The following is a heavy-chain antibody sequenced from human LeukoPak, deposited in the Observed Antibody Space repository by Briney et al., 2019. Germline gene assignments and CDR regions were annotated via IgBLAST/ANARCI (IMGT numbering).Heavy chain of an antibody. CDR3: ARSPITMIVVGLDY. D-gene: IGHD3-22*01. Sequence: SQTLSLTCTVSGGSISSGSYYWSWIRQPAGKGLEWIGRIYTSGSTNYNPSLKSRVTISVDTSKNQFSLKLSSVTAADTAVYHCARSPITMIVVGLDYWGQGTLVTVSS. CDR2: IYTSGST. CDR1: GGSISSGSYY. J-gene: IGHJ4*02. V-gene: IGHV4-61*02.